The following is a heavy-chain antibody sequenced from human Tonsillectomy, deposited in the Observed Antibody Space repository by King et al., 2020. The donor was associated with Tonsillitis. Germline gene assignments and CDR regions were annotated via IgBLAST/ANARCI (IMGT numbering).Heavy chain of an antibody. V-gene: IGHV3-23*04. CDR1: GFTFNNYA. D-gene: IGHD1-14*01. CDR2: ISGSCGST. CDR3: AQGFSRGIPEGFAY. J-gene: IGHJ4*02. Sequence: QLVQSGGGLVQPGGSLRLSCAASGFTFNNYAMNWVRQAPGKGLELVEAISGSCGSTYYADSVKGRFTISRDNSKNTLDLQINSLRAVDSALYYCAQGFSRGIPEGFAYWGQGILVTVSS.